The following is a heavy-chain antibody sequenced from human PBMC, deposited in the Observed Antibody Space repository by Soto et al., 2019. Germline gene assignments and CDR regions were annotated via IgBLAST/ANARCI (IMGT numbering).Heavy chain of an antibody. V-gene: IGHV4-34*01. CDR2: INHSGST. CDR3: ARGGNTMVRGGIKGYYYYGMDV. CDR1: GGFLSADD. D-gene: IGHD3-10*01. J-gene: IGHJ6*02. Sequence: PSQALPLPWAVSGGFLSADDWSLFRHPLEKRLEWIGEINHSGSTNYNPSLKSRVTISVDTSKNQFSLKLSSVTAADTAVYYCARGGNTMVRGGIKGYYYYGMDVWGQGTTVT.